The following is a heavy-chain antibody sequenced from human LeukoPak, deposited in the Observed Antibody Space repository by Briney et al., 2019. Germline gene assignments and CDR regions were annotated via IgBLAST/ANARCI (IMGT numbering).Heavy chain of an antibody. CDR3: ARGALRGNWFDP. J-gene: IGHJ5*02. Sequence: ASVKVSCKASGGTFSSYAISWVRQAPGQGLEWMGGIIPIFGTANYAQKFLGRVTITADESTSTAYMELSSLRSEDTAVYYCARGALRGNWFDPWGQGTLVTVSS. CDR2: IIPIFGTA. D-gene: IGHD3-16*01. CDR1: GGTFSSYA. V-gene: IGHV1-69*13.